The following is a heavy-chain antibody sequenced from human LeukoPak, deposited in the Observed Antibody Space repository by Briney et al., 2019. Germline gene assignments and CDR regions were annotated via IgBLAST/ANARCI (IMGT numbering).Heavy chain of an antibody. J-gene: IGHJ4*02. CDR1: GGSISSGGYS. D-gene: IGHD3-10*01. Sequence: SETLSLTCAVSGGSISSGGYSWSWIRQPPGKGLEWIGYIYHSGSTYYNPSLKSRVTISVDRSKNQFSLKLSSVTAADTAVYYCARDEGYYGSGSFDYWGQGTLVTVSS. V-gene: IGHV4-30-2*01. CDR3: ARDEGYYGSGSFDY. CDR2: IYHSGST.